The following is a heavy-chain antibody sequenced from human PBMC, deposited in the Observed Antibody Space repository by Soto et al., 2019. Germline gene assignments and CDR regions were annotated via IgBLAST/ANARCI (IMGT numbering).Heavy chain of an antibody. J-gene: IGHJ4*02. D-gene: IGHD2-8*01. V-gene: IGHV3-21*01. CDR3: ASRYCTNGVCPFDY. CDR1: EFSFSSYS. Sequence: WGSLRLSCAASEFSFSSYSMNWVRQAPGKGLEWVSSISSSGTFKYYADSVKGRFTISRDNAKNSLYLQMNSLGAEDTAVYYCASRYCTNGVCPFDYWGQGTRVTVSS. CDR2: ISSSGTFK.